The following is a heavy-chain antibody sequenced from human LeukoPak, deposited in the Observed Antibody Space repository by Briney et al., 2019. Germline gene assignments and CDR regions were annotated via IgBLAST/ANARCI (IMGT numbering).Heavy chain of an antibody. V-gene: IGHV4-31*03. Sequence: PSQTLSLTCTVSGGSISSGGYYWSWIRQHPGKGLEWIGYIYYSGSTYYNPSLKSRVTISVDTSKNQFSLNLSSVTAADMAVYYCARPASSGWYPFDYWGQGTLVTVSS. D-gene: IGHD6-19*01. J-gene: IGHJ4*02. CDR2: IYYSGST. CDR1: GGSISSGGYY. CDR3: ARPASSGWYPFDY.